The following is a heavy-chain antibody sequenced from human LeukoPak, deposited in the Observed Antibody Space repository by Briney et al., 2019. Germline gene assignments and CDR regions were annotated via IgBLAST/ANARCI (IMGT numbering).Heavy chain of an antibody. CDR2: IYYGGSP. D-gene: IGHD6-6*01. Sequence: SETLSLTCTVSGGSISSSSYYWGWIRQPPGKGLEWIGSIYYGGSPYYNPSLRSRVTISVDTSQNQFSLKLSSVTAADTAVYSCARLSSSYVWGQGTLVTVSS. CDR1: GGSISSSSYY. V-gene: IGHV4-39*01. J-gene: IGHJ4*02. CDR3: ARLSSSYV.